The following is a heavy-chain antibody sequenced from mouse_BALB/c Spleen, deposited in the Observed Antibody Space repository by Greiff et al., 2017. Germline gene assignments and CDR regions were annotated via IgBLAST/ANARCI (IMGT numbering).Heavy chain of an antibody. CDR3: ARGDDYYYYAMDY. CDR2: ISSGSSTI. J-gene: IGHJ4*01. CDR1: GFTFSSFG. V-gene: IGHV5-17*02. Sequence: EVMLVESGGGLVQPGGSRKLSCAASGFTFSSFGMHWVRQAPEKGLEWVAYISSGSSTIYYADTVKGRFTISRDNPKNTLFLQMTSLRSEDTAMYYCARGDDYYYYAMDYWGQGTSVTVSS. D-gene: IGHD2-4*01.